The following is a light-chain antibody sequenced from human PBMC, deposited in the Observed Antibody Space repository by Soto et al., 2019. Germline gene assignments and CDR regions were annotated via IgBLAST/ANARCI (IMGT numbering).Light chain of an antibody. CDR3: ASWDDSLNGLL. Sequence: QSVLTQPPSVSAAPGQKVTISCSGSSSNIGNNYVSWYQQLPGTAPKLLMYDNNQRPSGVPDRVSGSKSGTSASLAISGLQSDDEADYYCASWDDSLNGLLFGTGTKLTVL. CDR1: SSNIGNNY. CDR2: DNN. V-gene: IGLV1-44*01. J-gene: IGLJ1*01.